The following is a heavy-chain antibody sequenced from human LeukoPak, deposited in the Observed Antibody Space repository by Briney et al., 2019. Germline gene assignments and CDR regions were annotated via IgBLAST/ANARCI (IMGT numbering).Heavy chain of an antibody. CDR3: ARQASYDFWSGYPENWFDP. V-gene: IGHV3-21*01. CDR2: ISSSSSYI. D-gene: IGHD3-3*01. J-gene: IGHJ5*02. CDR1: GFTFSSYS. Sequence: GGSLRLSCAASGFTFSSYSMNWVRQAPGKGLEWVSSISSSSSYIYYADSVKGRFTISRDNAKNSLYLQMNSLRAEDTAVYYCARQASYDFWSGYPENWFDPWGQGTLVTVSS.